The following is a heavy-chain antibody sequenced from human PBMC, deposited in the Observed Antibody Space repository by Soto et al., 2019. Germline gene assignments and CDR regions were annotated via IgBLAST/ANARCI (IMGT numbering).Heavy chain of an antibody. D-gene: IGHD3-22*01. CDR1: GGTFSRNT. CDR2: IMPIFGSA. J-gene: IGHJ4*02. CDR3: ARQFDSDNSGYYYAY. V-gene: IGHV1-69*13. Sequence: AASVKVSCKASGGTFSRNTISWVRQAPGQGLEWMGGIMPIFGSANYAQKFQGRVTITADEYTRTVYMELSRLRSEDTAVYYCARQFDSDNSGYYYAYWGQGTLVTVSS.